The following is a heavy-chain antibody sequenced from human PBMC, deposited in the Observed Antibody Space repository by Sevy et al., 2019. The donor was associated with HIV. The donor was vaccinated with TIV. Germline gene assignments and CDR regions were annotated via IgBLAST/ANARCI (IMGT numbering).Heavy chain of an antibody. Sequence: GGSLRLSCAASGFTFSNYDMHWVRQAPGKGLEWVAVISHDGNYKNYADSVKVRFTISRDDFKNTLYLQMSSLRPEYTAVYFCARLFSCGGDCYYLDYWGQGALVTVSS. CDR1: GFTFSNYD. CDR2: ISHDGNYK. CDR3: ARLFSCGGDCYYLDY. J-gene: IGHJ4*02. D-gene: IGHD2-21*02. V-gene: IGHV3-30-3*01.